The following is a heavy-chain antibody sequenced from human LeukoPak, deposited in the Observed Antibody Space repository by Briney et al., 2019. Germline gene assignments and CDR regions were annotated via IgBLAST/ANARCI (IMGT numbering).Heavy chain of an antibody. Sequence: TGGSLRLSCAASGFTFHNYAMYWVRQAPGKGLEWGSLINWDGGSTYYADSVKGRFTISRDNSKNSLYLQMNSLRAEDTALYYCAREGDNSGWYADYWGQGTLVTVSS. CDR1: GFTFHNYA. V-gene: IGHV3-43D*03. CDR2: INWDGGST. CDR3: AREGDNSGWYADY. J-gene: IGHJ4*02. D-gene: IGHD6-19*01.